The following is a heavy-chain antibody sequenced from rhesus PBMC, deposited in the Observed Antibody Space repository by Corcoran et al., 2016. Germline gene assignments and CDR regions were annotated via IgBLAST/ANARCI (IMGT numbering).Heavy chain of an antibody. J-gene: IGHJ4*01. V-gene: IGHV1-111*02. CDR2: FVPEDGEA. CDR3: ARGYCIGSDCYAYFDY. Sequence: EVQLVQSGAEVKKPGASVKISCKASGYTFTDYYVHWLRQAPGKGLEWMGRFVPEDGEAIHAQKFQDRVTITADTSTDTAYMELSSLRSEDTAVYYCARGYCIGSDCYAYFDYWGQGVLVTVSS. D-gene: IGHD2-21*01. CDR1: GYTFTDYY.